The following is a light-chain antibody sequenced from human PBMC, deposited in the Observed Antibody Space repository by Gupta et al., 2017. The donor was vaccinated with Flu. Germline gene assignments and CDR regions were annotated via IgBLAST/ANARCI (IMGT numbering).Light chain of an antibody. CDR3: SPDVSGTGRV. CDR1: SGDLGRYNY. V-gene: IGLV2-14*03. CDR2: EVT. Sequence: PASVSASPGQSITISCTGTSGDLGRYNYVSWYQQHQGNAPKLLVDEVTNRPSGISNRFSGSKSGTTASLTISAGQCEYDADYYCSPDVSGTGRVFGTGTKVTIV. J-gene: IGLJ1*01.